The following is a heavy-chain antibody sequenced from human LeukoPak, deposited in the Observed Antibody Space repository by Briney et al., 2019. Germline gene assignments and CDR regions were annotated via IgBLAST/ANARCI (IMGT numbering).Heavy chain of an antibody. J-gene: IGHJ4*02. V-gene: IGHV3-9*01. CDR1: GFTFDDYA. CDR2: VSWNSGTI. D-gene: IGHD3-10*01. CDR3: AKDVFTMVRGVLEY. Sequence: GGSLRLSCAVFGFTFDDYAMHWVRQAPGKGLEWVSGVSWNSGTIGYADSVKGRFTISRDNAKNSLYLQMNSLRAEDTALYYCAKDVFTMVRGVLEYWGQGTLVTVSS.